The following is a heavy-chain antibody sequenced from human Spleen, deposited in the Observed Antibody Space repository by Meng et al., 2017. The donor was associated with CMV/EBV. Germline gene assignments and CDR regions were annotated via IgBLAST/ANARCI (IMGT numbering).Heavy chain of an antibody. CDR3: ARVRVAAYDFWSGYREADY. CDR2: ISAYNGNT. CDR1: TFTSYG. V-gene: IGHV1-18*01. Sequence: TFTSYGISWVRQAPGQGLEWMGWISAYNGNTNYAQKLQGRVTMTTDTSTSTAYMELRSLRSDDTAVYYCARVRVAAYDFWSGYREADYWGQGTLVTVSS. J-gene: IGHJ4*02. D-gene: IGHD3-3*01.